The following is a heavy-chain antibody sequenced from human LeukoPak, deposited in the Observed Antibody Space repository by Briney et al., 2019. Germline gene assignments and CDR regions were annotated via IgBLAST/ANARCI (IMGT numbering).Heavy chain of an antibody. D-gene: IGHD3-16*01. V-gene: IGHV3-21*01. CDR1: GFTFSSYS. CDR3: IRDLFYDYSLDY. J-gene: IGHJ4*02. Sequence: GGSLRLSCAASGFTFSSYSMNWVRQALGEGLEWVSSINSDSSLMFYAESVKGRFTISRDNARNSLYLQMNSPRAEDTAVYDCIRDLFYDYSLDYWGQGALVTVSS. CDR2: INSDSSLM.